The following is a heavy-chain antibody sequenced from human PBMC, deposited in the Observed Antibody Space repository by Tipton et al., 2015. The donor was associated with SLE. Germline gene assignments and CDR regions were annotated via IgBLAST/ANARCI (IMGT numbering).Heavy chain of an antibody. J-gene: IGHJ4*02. CDR1: GGSFSGYY. D-gene: IGHD3-3*01. V-gene: IGHV4-34*01. CDR2: VNHSGST. Sequence: LRLSCAVYGGSFSGYYWSWIRQPPGKGLEWIGDVNHSGSTDYHPSLKSRVTMSVDTSKNQFSLKLTSVTAADTALYYCARCTIFGVARGSFDSWGQGTLVTVS. CDR3: ARCTIFGVARGSFDS.